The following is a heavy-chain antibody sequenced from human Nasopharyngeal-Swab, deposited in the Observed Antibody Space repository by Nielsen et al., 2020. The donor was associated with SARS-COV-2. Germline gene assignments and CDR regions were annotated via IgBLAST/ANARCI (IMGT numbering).Heavy chain of an antibody. CDR1: GFTFSAYV. Sequence: GGSLRLSCAASGFTFSAYVMSWVRQAPGKGLEWVSGIVNNGVNTYYEDSVKGRFTISRDNSKNTLYLQMNSLRAEDTAVYYCAKGPLRTTVPDYFDYWGQGTLVTVSS. V-gene: IGHV3-23*01. J-gene: IGHJ4*02. CDR2: IVNNGVNT. CDR3: AKGPLRTTVPDYFDY. D-gene: IGHD4-17*01.